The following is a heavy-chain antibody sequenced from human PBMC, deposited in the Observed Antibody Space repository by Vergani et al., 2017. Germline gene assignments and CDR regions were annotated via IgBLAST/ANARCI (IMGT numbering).Heavy chain of an antibody. V-gene: IGHV4-39*07. CDR2: IYYSGST. D-gene: IGHD3-10*01. CDR1: GGSISSSSYY. Sequence: QLQLQESGPGLVKPSETLSLTCTVSGGSISSSSYYWGWIRQPPGKGLEWIASIYYSGSTYYNPSLKSRVTISVDTSKNQFSLKLSSVTAADTAVYYCARDLRVYYGSGSYGWFDPWGQGTLVTVSS. CDR3: ARDLRVYYGSGSYGWFDP. J-gene: IGHJ5*02.